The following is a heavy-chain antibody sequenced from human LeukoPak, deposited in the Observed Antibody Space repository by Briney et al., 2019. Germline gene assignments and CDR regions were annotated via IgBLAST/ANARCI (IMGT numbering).Heavy chain of an antibody. CDR1: GGTFSSYA. CDR2: IIPIFGTA. V-gene: IGHV1-69*13. D-gene: IGHD1-7*01. J-gene: IGHJ6*02. CDR3: AHPAWSRTYYYGMDV. Sequence: SVKVSCRASGGTFSSYAISWVRQAPGQGLEWMGGIIPIFGTANYAQKFQGRVTITADESASTAYMELSSLRSEDTAVYYCAHPAWSRTYYYGMDVWGQGTTVTVSS.